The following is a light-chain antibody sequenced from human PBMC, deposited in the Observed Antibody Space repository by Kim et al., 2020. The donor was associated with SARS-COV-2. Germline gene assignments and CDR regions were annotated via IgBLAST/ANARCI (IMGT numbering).Light chain of an antibody. CDR3: RKYNSDPWWT. CDR2: AAS. V-gene: IGKV1-27*01. CDR1: QGISNY. Sequence: DIQMTQSPSSLSPSVGDRVTITCRASQGISNYLAWYQQKPGKVPKLLIYAASTLQSGVPSRFSGSGSGTDFTLTISSLQPEDVATYYCRKYNSDPWWTFGQGTKVDIK. J-gene: IGKJ1*01.